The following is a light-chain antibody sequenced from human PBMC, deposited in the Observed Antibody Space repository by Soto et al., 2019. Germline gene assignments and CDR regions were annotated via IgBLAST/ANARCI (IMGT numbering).Light chain of an antibody. Sequence: EIVLTQSPGTLSLSPGETATLSCRASQTIGRNYLAWYQQKPGQAPRLLIFGTSTRATGMPDRFSGSGSGTDFTLSISRLEPEDFAVYYCRQYASSPLLTFGGGTKVEIK. CDR1: QTIGRNY. J-gene: IGKJ4*01. V-gene: IGKV3-20*01. CDR3: RQYASSPLLT. CDR2: GTS.